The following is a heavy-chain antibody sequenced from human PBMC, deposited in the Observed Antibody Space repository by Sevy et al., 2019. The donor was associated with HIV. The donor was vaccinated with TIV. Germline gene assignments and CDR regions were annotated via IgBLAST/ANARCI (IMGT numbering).Heavy chain of an antibody. V-gene: IGHV3-7*03. CDR1: GFTFSSYW. CDR2: IKQDGSEK. D-gene: IGHD4-4*01. Sequence: GESPKISCAASGFTFSSYWMSWVRQAPGKGLEWVANIKQDGSEKYYVDSVKGRCTISRDNAKNSLYLQMNSLRAEDTAVDYCARGLHSYYYYYMDVWGKGTTVTVSS. CDR3: ARGLHSYYYYYMDV. J-gene: IGHJ6*03.